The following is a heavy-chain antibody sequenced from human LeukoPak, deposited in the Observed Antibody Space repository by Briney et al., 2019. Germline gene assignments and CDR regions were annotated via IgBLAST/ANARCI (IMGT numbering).Heavy chain of an antibody. CDR1: GFTFSSYS. CDR3: ARVVRTAIAVDAFDI. Sequence: GGSLRLSCAASGFTFSSYSMNWVRQAPGKGLEWVSSISDDSKYIYYADSMKGRFTISRDNAKNSLYLQMNSLRAEDTAVYYCARVVRTAIAVDAFDIWGQGTMVTVSS. D-gene: IGHD2-21*02. J-gene: IGHJ3*02. V-gene: IGHV3-21*01. CDR2: ISDDSKYI.